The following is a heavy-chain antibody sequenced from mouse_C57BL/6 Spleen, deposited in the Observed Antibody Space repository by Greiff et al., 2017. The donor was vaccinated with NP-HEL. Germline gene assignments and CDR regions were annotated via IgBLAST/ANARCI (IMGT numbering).Heavy chain of an antibody. V-gene: IGHV5-17*01. D-gene: IGHD2-4*01. CDR1: GFTFSDYG. J-gene: IGHJ2*01. CDR2: ISSGSSTI. Sequence: EVQVVESGGGLVKPGGSLKLSCAASGFTFSDYGMHWVRQAPEKGLEWVAYISSGSSTIYYADTVKGRFPISRDNAKNTLFLQMTSLRSEDTAMYYCAKIYDYGALDYWGQGTTLTVSS. CDR3: AKIYDYGALDY.